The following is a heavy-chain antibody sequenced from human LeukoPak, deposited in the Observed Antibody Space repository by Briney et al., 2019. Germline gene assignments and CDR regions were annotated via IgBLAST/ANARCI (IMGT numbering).Heavy chain of an antibody. D-gene: IGHD3-3*01. J-gene: IGHJ5*02. CDR2: INPNSGGT. CDR3: ARDFWSSIMNWLDP. V-gene: IGHV1-2*02. Sequence: ASVKVSCKASGYTFTGYYMHWVRQAPGQGLEWMGWINPNSGGTNYAQKFQGRVTMTRDTSISTAYMELSRLRSDDTAVYYCARDFWSSIMNWLDPWGQGTLVTVSS. CDR1: GYTFTGYY.